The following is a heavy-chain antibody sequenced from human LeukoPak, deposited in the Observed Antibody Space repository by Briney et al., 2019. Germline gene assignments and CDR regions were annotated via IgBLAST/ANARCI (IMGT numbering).Heavy chain of an antibody. V-gene: IGHV3-23*01. CDR2: ISGSGGST. D-gene: IGHD6-19*01. CDR3: AKSPPWATAVAPQAFDY. CDR1: GFTFSSSA. J-gene: IGHJ4*02. Sequence: GGSLRLSCAASGFTFSSSAMSWVRQAPGKGLEWVSAISGSGGSTYYADSVKGRFTISRDNSKNTLYLQMNSLRAEDTAVYYGAKSPPWATAVAPQAFDYWGQGTLVTVSS.